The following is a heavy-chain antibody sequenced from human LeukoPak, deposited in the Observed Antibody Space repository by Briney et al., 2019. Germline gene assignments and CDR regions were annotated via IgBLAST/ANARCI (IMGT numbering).Heavy chain of an antibody. CDR3: AGHALISAAGTAPFDN. D-gene: IGHD6-13*01. Sequence: SETLSLTCTVSGGSVTNYYWSWIRQPPGKGLDWIGYIYRGSTKYNPSLKSRVTISMDTSQNQISLKLISVTAADTALYYCAGHALISAAGTAPFDNWGQGTLVTVSS. V-gene: IGHV4-59*08. J-gene: IGHJ4*02. CDR1: GGSVTNYY. CDR2: IYRGST.